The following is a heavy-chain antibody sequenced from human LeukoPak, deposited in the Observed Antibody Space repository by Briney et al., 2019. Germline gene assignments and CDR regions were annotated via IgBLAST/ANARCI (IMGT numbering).Heavy chain of an antibody. Sequence: GGSQRLSCAASGFTFSSYSMNWVRQAPGKGLEWVSYISSSSSTIYYADSVKGRFTISRDNAKNSLYLQMNSLRAEDTAVYYCARDPGGRAAITNDDAFDIWGQGTMVTVSS. D-gene: IGHD2-2*01. V-gene: IGHV3-48*01. CDR1: GFTFSSYS. CDR3: ARDPGGRAAITNDDAFDI. CDR2: ISSSSSTI. J-gene: IGHJ3*02.